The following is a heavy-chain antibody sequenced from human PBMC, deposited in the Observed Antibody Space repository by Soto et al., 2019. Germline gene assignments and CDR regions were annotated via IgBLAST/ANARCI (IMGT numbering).Heavy chain of an antibody. CDR1: GYTFTIYA. CDR3: ATRGRSLGYYYGMDV. D-gene: IGHD3-10*01. CDR2: INAGNGNT. Sequence: QVQLVQSGAEVKKPGASVKVSCKASGYTFTIYAMHWVRQAPGQRLEWMGWINAGNGNTKYSQKFQGRVTITRDTSASTAYMELSSLRSEDTAVYYCATRGRSLGYYYGMDVWGQGTTVTVSS. V-gene: IGHV1-3*01. J-gene: IGHJ6*02.